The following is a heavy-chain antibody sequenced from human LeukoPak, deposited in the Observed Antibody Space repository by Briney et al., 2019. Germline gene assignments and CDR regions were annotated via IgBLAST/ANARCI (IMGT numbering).Heavy chain of an antibody. CDR3: ARGPRITIFGVVTGGHFDY. D-gene: IGHD3-3*01. J-gene: IGHJ4*02. Sequence: SQTLSLTCTVSGGSISSGGYYWSWIRQHPGKGLEWIGYIYYNGSTYYNPSLKSRVTISVDTSKNQFSLKLSSVTAADTAVYYCARGPRITIFGVVTGGHFDYWGQGTLVTVSS. CDR2: IYYNGST. V-gene: IGHV4-31*03. CDR1: GGSISSGGYY.